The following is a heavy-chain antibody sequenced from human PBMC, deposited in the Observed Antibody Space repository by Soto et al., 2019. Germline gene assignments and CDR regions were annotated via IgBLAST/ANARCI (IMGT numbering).Heavy chain of an antibody. CDR3: ARASGDSSSWHGGNWFDP. V-gene: IGHV4-34*01. D-gene: IGHD6-13*01. CDR2: INHSGST. Sequence: QVQLQQWGAGLLKPSETLSLTCAVYGGSFSGYYWSWIRQPPGKGLEWIGEINHSGSTNYNPSLKSRVTISVDTSKNQFSLKLSSVTAADTAVYYCARASGDSSSWHGGNWFDPLGQGTLVTVSS. J-gene: IGHJ5*02. CDR1: GGSFSGYY.